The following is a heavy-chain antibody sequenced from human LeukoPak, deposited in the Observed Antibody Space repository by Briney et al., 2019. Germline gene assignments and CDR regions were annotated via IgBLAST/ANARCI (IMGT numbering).Heavy chain of an antibody. Sequence: PGGTLRLSCAASGFTFSDYYMSWIRQAPGRGLEWVSYISSSGSTIYYADSVKGRFTISRDNAKNSLYLQMKSLRAEDTAVYYCAGRDGPDGTYYYYMDVWGKGTTVTVSS. CDR2: ISSSGSTI. CDR3: AGRDGPDGTYYYYMDV. V-gene: IGHV3-11*04. CDR1: GFTFSDYY. J-gene: IGHJ6*03. D-gene: IGHD5-24*01.